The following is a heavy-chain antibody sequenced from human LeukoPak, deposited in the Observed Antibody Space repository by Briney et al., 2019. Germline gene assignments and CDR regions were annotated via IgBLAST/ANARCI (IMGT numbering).Heavy chain of an antibody. CDR1: GYTLTELS. J-gene: IGHJ4*02. Sequence: ASVKVSCKVSGYTLTELSMHWVRQAPGKGLEWMGGFDPEDGETIYAQRFQGRVTMTEDTSTDTAYMELSSLRSEDTAVYYCATGFSGGLRWGWYFDYWGQGTLVTVSS. CDR3: ATGFSGGLRWGWYFDY. CDR2: FDPEDGET. D-gene: IGHD3-10*01. V-gene: IGHV1-24*01.